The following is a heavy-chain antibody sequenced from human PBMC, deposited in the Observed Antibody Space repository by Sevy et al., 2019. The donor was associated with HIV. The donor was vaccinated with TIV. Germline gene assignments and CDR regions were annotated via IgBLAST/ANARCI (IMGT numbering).Heavy chain of an antibody. V-gene: IGHV3-30-3*01. Sequence: GGSLRLSCAASGFTFSSYAMHWVRQAPGKGLEWVAVISYDGSNKYYADSVKGRFTISRDNSKNTLYLQMNSLRAEDTAVYYCARERGYSYGRPLDYRGQGTLVTVSS. CDR1: GFTFSSYA. D-gene: IGHD5-18*01. CDR2: ISYDGSNK. CDR3: ARERGYSYGRPLDY. J-gene: IGHJ4*02.